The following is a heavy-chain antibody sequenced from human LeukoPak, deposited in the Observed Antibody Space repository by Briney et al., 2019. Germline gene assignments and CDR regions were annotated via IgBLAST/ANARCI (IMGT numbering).Heavy chain of an antibody. CDR2: IYYSGST. Sequence: SETLSLTCTVSGGSISSYYWSWIRQPPGKGLEWIGYIYYSGSTNYNPSLKSRVTISVDTSKNQFSLKLSSVTAADTAVYYCASAYYYGSGSPLYYYYYMGVWGKGTTVTISS. J-gene: IGHJ6*03. CDR1: GGSISSYY. D-gene: IGHD3-10*01. V-gene: IGHV4-59*12. CDR3: ASAYYYGSGSPLYYYYYMGV.